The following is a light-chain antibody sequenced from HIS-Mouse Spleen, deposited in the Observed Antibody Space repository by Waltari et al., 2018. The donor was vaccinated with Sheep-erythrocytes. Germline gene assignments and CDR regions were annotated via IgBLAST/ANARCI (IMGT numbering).Light chain of an antibody. V-gene: IGKV1-33*01. CDR2: DAS. CDR1: QAISNY. CDR3: QQYDNLPLT. Sequence: DIQMTQSPSSVSASVGDRVTITCQASQAISNYLNWYQQKPGKAPKLLIYDASNLETGVPSRFSGSGSGTDFTFSISSLQPEDIATYYCQQYDNLPLTLGAGTKVEIK. J-gene: IGKJ4*02.